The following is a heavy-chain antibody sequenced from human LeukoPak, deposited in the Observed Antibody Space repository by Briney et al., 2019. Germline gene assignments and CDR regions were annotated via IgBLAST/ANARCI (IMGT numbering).Heavy chain of an antibody. D-gene: IGHD2-2*01. V-gene: IGHV3-23*01. CDR1: GFTFSSYA. CDR3: AKGGWGCSSTSCYADAFDI. J-gene: IGHJ3*02. CDR2: ISGSGGST. Sequence: GGCLRLSCAASGFTFSSYAMSWVRQAPGKGLEWVSAISGSGGSTYYADSVKGRFTISRDNSKNTLYLQMNSLRAEDTAVYYCAKGGWGCSSTSCYADAFDIWGQGTMVTVSS.